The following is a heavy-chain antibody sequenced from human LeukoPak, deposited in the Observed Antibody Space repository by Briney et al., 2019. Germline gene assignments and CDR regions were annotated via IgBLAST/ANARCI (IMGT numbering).Heavy chain of an antibody. V-gene: IGHV4-34*01. D-gene: IGHD6-19*01. J-gene: IGHJ4*02. Sequence: SGTLSLTCAGYGGSFSGYYWSWIGQPPGKGGEGIGESNHRGRTNYNPSVKSRVTISVDTCKNQFSLKLSSVPPADTAVYYCARGQWLVYFDYWGQGTLVTVSS. CDR2: SNHRGRT. CDR3: ARGQWLVYFDY. CDR1: GGSFSGYY.